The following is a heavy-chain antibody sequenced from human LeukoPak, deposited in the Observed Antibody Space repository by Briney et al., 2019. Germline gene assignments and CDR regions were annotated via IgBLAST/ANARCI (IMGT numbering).Heavy chain of an antibody. J-gene: IGHJ4*02. D-gene: IGHD2-2*01. CDR2: TWYDGRNN. Sequence: GKSLRLSCAASGFTFSSYGMHWVRQAPGKGLEWVAVTWYDGRNNYYAASVKGRFTISRDNSKNTLYLQMSSLRVEDTAVYYCVKGYCTSISCYPDYWGQGTLLTVSS. V-gene: IGHV3-33*06. CDR3: VKGYCTSISCYPDY. CDR1: GFTFSSYG.